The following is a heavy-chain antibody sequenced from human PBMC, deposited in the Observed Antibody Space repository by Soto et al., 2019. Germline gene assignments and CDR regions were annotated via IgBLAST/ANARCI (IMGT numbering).Heavy chain of an antibody. Sequence: GGSLRLSCAASGFTFSSDDMHWVRQAPGKGLEWVAVISYDGSNKYYADSVKGRFTISRDNSKNTLYLQMNSLRAEDTAVYYCARPDGMATIRETNFDYWGQGTLVTVSS. D-gene: IGHD5-12*01. V-gene: IGHV3-30*03. J-gene: IGHJ4*02. CDR3: ARPDGMATIRETNFDY. CDR2: ISYDGSNK. CDR1: GFTFSSDD.